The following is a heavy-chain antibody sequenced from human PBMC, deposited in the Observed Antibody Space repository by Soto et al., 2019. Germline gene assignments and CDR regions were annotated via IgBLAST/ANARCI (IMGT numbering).Heavy chain of an antibody. J-gene: IGHJ4*02. Sequence: GGSLRLSCAASGFTFSSYGMHWVRQAPGKGLEWVAVISYDGSNKYYADSVKGRFTISRDNSKNTLYLQMNSLRAEDTAAYYCAKDRRAVARKGGPIDYWGQGTLVTVSS. CDR3: AKDRRAVARKGGPIDY. CDR2: ISYDGSNK. V-gene: IGHV3-30*18. CDR1: GFTFSSYG. D-gene: IGHD6-19*01.